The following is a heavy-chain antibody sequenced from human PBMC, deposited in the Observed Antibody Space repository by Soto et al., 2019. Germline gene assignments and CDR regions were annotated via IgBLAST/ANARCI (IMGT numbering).Heavy chain of an antibody. V-gene: IGHV3-23*01. CDR2: TDTSGGST. CDR3: AKDNDLWSGYYSGFDI. Sequence: EVQLLESGGGLVQPGGSLRLCCAASGFTFSNYAMIWVRQAPGKGLEWVTGTDTSGGSTYYADSVKGRFTISRDNSKNALYLQMNSLRAEDTAVYYCAKDNDLWSGYYSGFDIWGQGTMVTVSS. CDR1: GFTFSNYA. D-gene: IGHD3-3*01. J-gene: IGHJ3*02.